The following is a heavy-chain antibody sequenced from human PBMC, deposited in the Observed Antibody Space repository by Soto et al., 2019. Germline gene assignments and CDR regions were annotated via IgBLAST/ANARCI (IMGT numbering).Heavy chain of an antibody. J-gene: IGHJ4*02. D-gene: IGHD2-15*01. V-gene: IGHV3-23*01. CDR1: GFTLSSYA. CDR3: AKAPQRSGGRRDYFDY. Sequence: GGSLRLSCAASGFTLSSYAMSWVRQAPGKGLEWVSAISGSGGSTYYADSVKGRFTISRDNSKDTLYLQMNSLRAEDTAVYYCAKAPQRSGGRRDYFDYWGQGTLVTVSS. CDR2: ISGSGGST.